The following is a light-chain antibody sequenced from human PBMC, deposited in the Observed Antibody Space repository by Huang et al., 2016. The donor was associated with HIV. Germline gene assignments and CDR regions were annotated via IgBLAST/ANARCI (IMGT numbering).Light chain of an antibody. V-gene: IGKV3-15*01. Sequence: EIVMTQSPATLSVSPGERVTLSCRAGQSVSSNLAWYQQQPGQAPRLRIYAASTRATGIPARFSGGGSGTDFALTISSLQSEDFAVYFCQQYNDWPRTFGQGTKVEIK. CDR2: AAS. J-gene: IGKJ1*01. CDR1: QSVSSN. CDR3: QQYNDWPRT.